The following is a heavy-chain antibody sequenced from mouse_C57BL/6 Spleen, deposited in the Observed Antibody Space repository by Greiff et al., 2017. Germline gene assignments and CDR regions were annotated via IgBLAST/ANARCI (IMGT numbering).Heavy chain of an antibody. Sequence: VKLQESGAELVKPGASVKMSCKASGYTFTTYPIEWMKQNHGKSLEWIGNFHPYNDDTKYNEKFKGKATLTVEKSSSTVYLELSRLTSDDSAVYYCARRKETGTYLGDYFDYWGQGTTRTVSS. CDR3: ARRKETGTYLGDYFDY. V-gene: IGHV1-47*01. D-gene: IGHD4-1*01. J-gene: IGHJ2*01. CDR1: GYTFTTYP. CDR2: FHPYNDDT.